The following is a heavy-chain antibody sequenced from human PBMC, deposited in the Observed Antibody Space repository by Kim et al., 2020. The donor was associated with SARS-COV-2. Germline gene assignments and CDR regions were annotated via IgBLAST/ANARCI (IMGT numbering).Heavy chain of an antibody. Sequence: KGRFTISRHNSKNTLYLQMNSLRAEDTAVYYCARDAPLYGYVDYYYGMDVWGQGTTVTVSS. J-gene: IGHJ6*02. D-gene: IGHD5-18*01. CDR3: ARDAPLYGYVDYYYGMDV. V-gene: IGHV3-53*04.